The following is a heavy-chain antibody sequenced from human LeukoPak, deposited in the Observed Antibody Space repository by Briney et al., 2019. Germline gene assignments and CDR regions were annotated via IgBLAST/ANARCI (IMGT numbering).Heavy chain of an antibody. J-gene: IGHJ6*02. CDR1: GFTFSSYG. V-gene: IGHV3-30*18. D-gene: IGHD3-10*01. CDR3: AKDLYYYGSGGFYYGMAV. Sequence: GGSLRLSCAASGFTFSSYGMHWVRQAPGKGLEWVAVISYDGSNKYYADSVKGRFTISRDNSKNTLYLQMNSLRAEDTAVYYCAKDLYYYGSGGFYYGMAVWGQGTTVTVSS. CDR2: ISYDGSNK.